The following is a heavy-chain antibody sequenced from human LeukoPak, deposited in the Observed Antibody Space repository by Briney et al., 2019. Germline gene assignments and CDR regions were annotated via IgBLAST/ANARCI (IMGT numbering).Heavy chain of an antibody. Sequence: GGSLRLSCAASGFTFSSYEMNWVRQAPGKGLEWVSYISSSGSTIYYADSVKGRFTISRDNAKNSLYLQMNSLRAEDTAVYYCASDAVGAVTTPLDYWGQGTLVTVSS. V-gene: IGHV3-48*03. CDR3: ASDAVGAVTTPLDY. CDR1: GFTFSSYE. D-gene: IGHD4-11*01. J-gene: IGHJ4*02. CDR2: ISSSGSTI.